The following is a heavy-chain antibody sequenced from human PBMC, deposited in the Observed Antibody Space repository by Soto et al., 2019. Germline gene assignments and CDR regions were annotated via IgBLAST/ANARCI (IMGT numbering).Heavy chain of an antibody. V-gene: IGHV4-59*08. Sequence: PSETLSLTCTVSGGSISSYYWSWIRQPPGKGLEWIGYIYYSGSTNYNPSLKSRVTISVDTSKNQFSLKLGSVTAADTAVYYCARHFLPETGSFDYWGQGTLVTVSS. CDR3: ARHFLPETGSFDY. CDR1: GGSISSYY. CDR2: IYYSGST. J-gene: IGHJ4*02.